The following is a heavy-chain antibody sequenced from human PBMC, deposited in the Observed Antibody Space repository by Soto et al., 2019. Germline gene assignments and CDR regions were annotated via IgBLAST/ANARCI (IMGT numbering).Heavy chain of an antibody. CDR3: ARDVVRSTAGDS. Sequence: QLQLVQSGTEVQEPGSSVKVSCKASGGTFSTSSFVWVRQGPGQGLEWMGGIIPIFTRTTFAQTFQGRVTFSADESTRTTYMALRSLTSEDTAIYYCARDVVRSTAGDSWGQGTLVTVSS. D-gene: IGHD2-15*01. J-gene: IGHJ4*02. CDR2: IIPIFTRT. V-gene: IGHV1-69*01. CDR1: GGTFSTSS.